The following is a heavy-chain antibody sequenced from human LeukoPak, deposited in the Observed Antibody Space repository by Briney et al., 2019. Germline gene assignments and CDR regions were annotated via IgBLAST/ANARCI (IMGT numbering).Heavy chain of an antibody. Sequence: GGSLRLSCAASGFTFTNYAMSWVRQAPGKGLEWVSAISGSGGSTYYADSVKGWFTISRDNSKNTLYLQMNSLRAEDTAVYYCAKDSHDSSGYYYADAFDIWGQGTMVTVSS. J-gene: IGHJ3*02. CDR1: GFTFTNYA. CDR2: ISGSGGST. V-gene: IGHV3-23*01. CDR3: AKDSHDSSGYYYADAFDI. D-gene: IGHD3-22*01.